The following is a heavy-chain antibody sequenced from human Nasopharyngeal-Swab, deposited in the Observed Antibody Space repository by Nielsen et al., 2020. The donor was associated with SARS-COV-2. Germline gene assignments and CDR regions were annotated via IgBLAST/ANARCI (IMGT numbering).Heavy chain of an antibody. Sequence: GESLKISCAASGFTFSSYWMSWVRQAPGKGPEWVANIKQDGSEKYYVDSVKGRFTISRDNAKNSLYLQMNSLRAEDTAVYYCARDRIYYGMDVWGQGTTVTVSS. J-gene: IGHJ6*02. CDR2: IKQDGSEK. CDR3: ARDRIYYGMDV. CDR1: GFTFSSYW. V-gene: IGHV3-7*01.